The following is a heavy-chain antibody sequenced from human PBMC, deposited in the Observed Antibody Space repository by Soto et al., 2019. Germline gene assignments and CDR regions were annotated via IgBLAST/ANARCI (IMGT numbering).Heavy chain of an antibody. CDR1: GFTFSSYD. CDR2: IGTAGVA. Sequence: GGSLRLSCAASGFTFSSYDMHWVRQATGKGLERVSGIGTAGVAYYPGSVKGRFTISRENAKNSLYLQMNSLRAGDTAVYYCARSMVRGGNAFDIWGQGTMVTVSS. CDR3: ARSMVRGGNAFDI. D-gene: IGHD3-10*01. J-gene: IGHJ3*02. V-gene: IGHV3-13*04.